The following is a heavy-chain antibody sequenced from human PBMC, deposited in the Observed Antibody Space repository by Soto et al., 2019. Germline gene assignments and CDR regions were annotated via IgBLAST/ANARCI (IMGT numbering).Heavy chain of an antibody. J-gene: IGHJ6*03. V-gene: IGHV3-23*01. CDR3: AGRYCTNGICYTKSSYYMDV. D-gene: IGHD2-8*01. CDR2: ITHSGGNT. Sequence: GGSLRLSCAASGFTFSSYGMNWVRQAPGKGLEWVSSITHSGGNTYYADSVEGRFTISRDNSKDTLYLQMNSLRAEDTAVYYCAGRYCTNGICYTKSSYYMDVWGKGATVTVSS. CDR1: GFTFSSYG.